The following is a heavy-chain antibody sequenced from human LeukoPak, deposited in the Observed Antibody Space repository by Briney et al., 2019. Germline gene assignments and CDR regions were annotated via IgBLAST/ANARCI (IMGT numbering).Heavy chain of an antibody. CDR2: IYYSGST. CDR3: AREGFPFEDYYYYYMDV. CDR1: GGSISSYY. J-gene: IGHJ6*03. D-gene: IGHD3-10*01. V-gene: IGHV4-59*12. Sequence: PSETLSLTCTVSGGSISSYYWSWIRQPPGKGLEWIGYIYYSGSTNYNPSLKSRVTISVDTSKNQFSLKLSSVTAADTAVYYCAREGFPFEDYYYYYMDVWGKGTTVTVSS.